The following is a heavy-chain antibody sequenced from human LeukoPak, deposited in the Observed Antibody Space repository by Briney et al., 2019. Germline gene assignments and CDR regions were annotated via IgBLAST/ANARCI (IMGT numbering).Heavy chain of an antibody. J-gene: IGHJ5*02. CDR1: GGSISSGDYY. CDR3: ASGGFGATTWFDP. Sequence: SETLSLTCTVSGGSISSGDYYWSWIRQPPGKGLEWIGYIYYSGSTYYNPSLKSRVTISVDTSKNRFSLKLSSVTAADTAVYYCASGGFGATTWFDPWGQGTLVTVSS. D-gene: IGHD3-10*01. CDR2: IYYSGST. V-gene: IGHV4-30-4*01.